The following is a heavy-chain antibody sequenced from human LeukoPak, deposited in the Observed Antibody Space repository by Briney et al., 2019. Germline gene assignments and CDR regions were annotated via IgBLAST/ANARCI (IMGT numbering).Heavy chain of an antibody. J-gene: IGHJ4*02. D-gene: IGHD3-16*01. V-gene: IGHV3-9*01. Sequence: GGSLRLSCAASGFTFDDYAMHWVRQAPGKGLEWVSGISWNSGSIGYADSVKGRFTISRDNAKNSLYLQMNSLRAEDTASYYCAKDNGRGGNFDYWGQGTLVTVSS. CDR3: AKDNGRGGNFDY. CDR1: GFTFDDYA. CDR2: ISWNSGSI.